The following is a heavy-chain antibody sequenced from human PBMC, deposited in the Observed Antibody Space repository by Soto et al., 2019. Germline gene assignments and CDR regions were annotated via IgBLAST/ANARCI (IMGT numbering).Heavy chain of an antibody. CDR2: MYYSGST. Sequence: PSETLSLTCTVSGDSISSSYWSWIRQPPGKGLEWIGYMYYSGSTSYNPSLNSRVTLSVDTSKNQFFLKLSFVTAADTAVYYCARHRALNWFDPWGQGTLVTVPS. J-gene: IGHJ5*02. CDR3: ARHRALNWFDP. V-gene: IGHV4-59*08. CDR1: GDSISSSY.